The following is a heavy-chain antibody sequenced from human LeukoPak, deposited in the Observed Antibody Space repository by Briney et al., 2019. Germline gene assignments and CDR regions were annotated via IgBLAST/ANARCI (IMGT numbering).Heavy chain of an antibody. CDR2: IYTSGST. Sequence: SETLSLTCTVSGGSISSYYWSWIRQPAGKGLEWIGRIYTSGSTNYNPSLKSRVTMSVDTSKNQFSLKLSSVTAADTAVYYCARVVRSYYGANWALDYWGQGTLVTVTS. CDR3: ARVVRSYYGANWALDY. CDR1: GGSISSYY. V-gene: IGHV4-4*07. J-gene: IGHJ4*02. D-gene: IGHD1-1*01.